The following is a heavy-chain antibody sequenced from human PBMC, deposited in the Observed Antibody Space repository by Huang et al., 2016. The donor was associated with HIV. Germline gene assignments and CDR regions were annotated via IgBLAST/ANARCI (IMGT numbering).Heavy chain of an antibody. J-gene: IGHJ2*01. CDR3: AREARGLGYCSGGNCDWYFDL. Sequence: QVQLVQSGAEVKKPGSSVKVSCKASGGTFTSYAINWVRQAPGQGLQWRGGISPVFGTTYYAQKFRDRLTITADKSTGTAYMDLSSLRSEDTAVYFCAREARGLGYCSGGNCDWYFDLWGRGTLVTVSS. CDR1: GGTFTSYA. CDR2: ISPVFGTT. V-gene: IGHV1-69*06. D-gene: IGHD2-15*01.